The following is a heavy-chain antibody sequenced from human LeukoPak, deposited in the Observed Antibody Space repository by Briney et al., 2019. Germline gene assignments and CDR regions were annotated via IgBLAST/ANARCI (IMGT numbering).Heavy chain of an antibody. CDR1: GFTFSSYA. J-gene: IGHJ3*02. Sequence: GGSLRLSCAASGFTFSSYAMSWVRQAPGKGLEWVSAISGSGGSTYYADSVKGRFTISRDNSKNTLYLQMNSLRAEDTAVYYCAKDINAYKRDVDAFDIWGQGTMVTVSS. D-gene: IGHD1-14*01. CDR2: ISGSGGST. V-gene: IGHV3-23*01. CDR3: AKDINAYKRDVDAFDI.